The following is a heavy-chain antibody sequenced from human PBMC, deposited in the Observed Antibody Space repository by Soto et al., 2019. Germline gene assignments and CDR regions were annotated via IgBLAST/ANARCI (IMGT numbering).Heavy chain of an antibody. CDR3: AKDPRAYSSGWYDWADY. Sequence: GGSLRLSCAASGFTFSSYGMHWVRQAPGKGLEWVAVISYDGSNKYYADSVKGRFTISRDNSKNTLYLQMNSLRAEDTAVYYCAKDPRAYSSGWYDWADYWGQGTLVTVSS. CDR1: GFTFSSYG. CDR2: ISYDGSNK. D-gene: IGHD6-19*01. J-gene: IGHJ4*02. V-gene: IGHV3-30*18.